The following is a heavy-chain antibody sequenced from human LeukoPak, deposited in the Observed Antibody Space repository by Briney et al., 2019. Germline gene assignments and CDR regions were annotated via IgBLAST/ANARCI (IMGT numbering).Heavy chain of an antibody. CDR2: IWYDGSNK. Sequence: GGSLRLSCAVSGFTFSSYVMHWVRQAPGKGLEWVAVIWYDGSNKYYADSVKGRFTISRDNSMNTLYLQMNSLRAEDTAVYYCARGSYYYDSSGYFDYWGRGTLVTVSS. D-gene: IGHD3-22*01. CDR1: GFTFSSYV. CDR3: ARGSYYYDSSGYFDY. V-gene: IGHV3-33*01. J-gene: IGHJ4*02.